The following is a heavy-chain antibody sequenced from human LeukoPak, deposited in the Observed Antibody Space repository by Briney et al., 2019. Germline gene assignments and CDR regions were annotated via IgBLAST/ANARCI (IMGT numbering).Heavy chain of an antibody. V-gene: IGHV3-9*01. CDR1: GFTFDDYA. CDR3: LVGATNLDY. Sequence: QPGRSLRLSCAASGFTFDDYAMHWVRQAPGKGLEWVSGISWNSGSIGCADSVKGRFTISRDNAKNSLYLQMNSLRAEDTALYYCLVGATNLDYWGQGTLVTVSS. D-gene: IGHD1-26*01. J-gene: IGHJ4*02. CDR2: ISWNSGSI.